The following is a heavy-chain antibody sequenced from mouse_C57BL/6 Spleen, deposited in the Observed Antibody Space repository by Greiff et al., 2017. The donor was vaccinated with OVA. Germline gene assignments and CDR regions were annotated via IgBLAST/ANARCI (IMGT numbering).Heavy chain of an antibody. CDR2: IHPNSGST. D-gene: IGHD1-1*01. V-gene: IGHV1-64*01. CDR3: ARSMGHYYGSSYEWYFDV. CDR1: GYTFTSYW. Sequence: VQLQQPGAELVKPGASVKLSCKASGYTFTSYWMHWVKQRPGQGLEWIGMIHPNSGSTNYNEKFKSKATLTVDKSSSTAYMQLSSLTSEDSAVYYCARSMGHYYGSSYEWYFDVWGTGTTVTVSS. J-gene: IGHJ1*03.